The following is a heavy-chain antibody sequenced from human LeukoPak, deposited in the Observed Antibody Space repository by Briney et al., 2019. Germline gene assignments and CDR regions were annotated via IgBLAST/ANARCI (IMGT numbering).Heavy chain of an antibody. CDR1: GFTFSSYW. CDR2: IKQDGSEK. CDR3: ASRHSSSWYYYYYYMDV. Sequence: AGSLRLSCVASGFTFSSYWMSWIRQAPGKGLEWVANIKQDGSEKYYVDPVKGRFIISRDNANNSLYLQMHVLRAEATAVYYCASRHSSSWYYYYYYMDVWGKGTTVNVSS. V-gene: IGHV3-7*01. D-gene: IGHD6-13*01. J-gene: IGHJ6*03.